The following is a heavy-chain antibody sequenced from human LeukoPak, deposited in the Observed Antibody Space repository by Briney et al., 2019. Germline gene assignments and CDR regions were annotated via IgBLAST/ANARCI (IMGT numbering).Heavy chain of an antibody. J-gene: IGHJ4*02. CDR2: IIPIFGTA. CDR1: GGTFSSYA. CDR3: ARGYSYGPLGY. Sequence: ASVKVSCKASGGTFSSYAISWVRQAPGQGLEWMGRIIPIFGTANYAQKFQGRVTITTDESTSTAYMELSGLRSEDTAVYYCARGYSYGPLGYWGQGTLVTVSS. D-gene: IGHD5-18*01. V-gene: IGHV1-69*05.